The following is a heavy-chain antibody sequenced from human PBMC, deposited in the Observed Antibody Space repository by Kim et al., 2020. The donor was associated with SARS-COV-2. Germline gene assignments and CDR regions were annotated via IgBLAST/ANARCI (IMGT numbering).Heavy chain of an antibody. V-gene: IGHV4-59*11. Sequence: ETMSLTCAVSGGSISSHYWSWIRQPPGKGLEWIGHIYYSGSTKYNPSLKSRVTISIDKSSNQFSLRLTSVTAADSAVYFCARDQGYCSGGSCLNWFDPWGQGTLVTVSS. CDR3: ARDQGYCSGGSCLNWFDP. CDR2: IYYSGST. D-gene: IGHD2-15*01. CDR1: GGSISSHY. J-gene: IGHJ5*02.